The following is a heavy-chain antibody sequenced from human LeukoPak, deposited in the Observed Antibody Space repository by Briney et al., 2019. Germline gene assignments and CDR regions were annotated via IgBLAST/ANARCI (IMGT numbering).Heavy chain of an antibody. CDR3: AKEWTSAWSEGHVDY. Sequence: PGGSLRLSCAASGFTFSSYAMDWVRQAPGMGLEWVSGISASGDSTYYADSVKGRFTISRDNSNSALYLQMNSLRAEDTAVYYCAKEWTSAWSEGHVDYWGQGTLVTVSS. D-gene: IGHD6-19*01. CDR2: ISASGDST. CDR1: GFTFSSYA. J-gene: IGHJ4*02. V-gene: IGHV3-23*01.